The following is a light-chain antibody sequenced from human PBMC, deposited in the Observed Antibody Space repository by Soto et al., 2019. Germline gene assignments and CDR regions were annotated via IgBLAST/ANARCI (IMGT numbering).Light chain of an antibody. CDR3: QQYGGNYSRT. CDR1: QSISSW. V-gene: IGKV1-5*01. J-gene: IGKJ1*01. Sequence: DIPMTQSPSTLSASVGDRVTITCRASQSISSWLAWYQQKPGKAPKLLIHDASSLESGVPSRFSGSGSGTEFTLTISSLQPDDFATYYGQQYGGNYSRTFGQGTKVEIK. CDR2: DAS.